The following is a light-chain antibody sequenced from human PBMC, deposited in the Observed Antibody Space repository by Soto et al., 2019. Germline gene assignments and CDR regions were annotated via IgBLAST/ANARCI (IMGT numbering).Light chain of an antibody. J-gene: IGKJ2*01. Sequence: EIVMTQSPATLSVSPGERATLSCRASQSVSSNLAWYQQKPGQAPRLLIYGASTRATGIPARFSGSGSGTDVTLTISSLQSEDFAVYYCQQYNNWPPYTFGQGTKLEIK. CDR1: QSVSSN. CDR3: QQYNNWPPYT. CDR2: GAS. V-gene: IGKV3-15*01.